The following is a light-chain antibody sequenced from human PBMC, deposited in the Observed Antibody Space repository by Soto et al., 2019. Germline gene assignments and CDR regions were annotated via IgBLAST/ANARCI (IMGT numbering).Light chain of an antibody. CDR1: SNDIGSYYR. Sequence: VLTQPPPLSGAPGQSVTISCTGNSNDIGSYYRVSWYQQPPGTPPRLMIYEVSNRPSGVPDRFSGSKSGNTASLTISGLQPEDETDYYCTSFTTSNTYLFGTGTKVTVL. V-gene: IGLV2-18*02. CDR3: TSFTTSNTYL. CDR2: EVS. J-gene: IGLJ1*01.